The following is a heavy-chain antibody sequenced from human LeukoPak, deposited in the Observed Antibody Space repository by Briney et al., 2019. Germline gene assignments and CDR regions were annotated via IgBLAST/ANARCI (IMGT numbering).Heavy chain of an antibody. D-gene: IGHD6-13*01. V-gene: IGHV3-21*01. CDR3: ARDLSSSWYPYYFDY. CDR2: ISSSSSYI. CDR1: GFTFSIYA. Sequence: GGSLRLSCATSGFTFSIYAMTWVRQAPGKGLEWVSSISSSSSYIYYADSVKGRFTISRDNAKNSLYLQMNSLRAEDTAVYYCARDLSSSWYPYYFDYWGQGTLVTVSS. J-gene: IGHJ4*02.